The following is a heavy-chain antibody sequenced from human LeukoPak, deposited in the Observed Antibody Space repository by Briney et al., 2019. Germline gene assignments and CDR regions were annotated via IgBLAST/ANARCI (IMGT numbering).Heavy chain of an antibody. CDR2: ISYDGSNK. D-gene: IGHD3-16*01. V-gene: IGHV3-30-3*01. CDR3: ARDLGQTAFDY. Sequence: GRSLRLSCAASGFTFSSYAMHWVRQAPGKGLEWVAVISYDGSNKYYADSVKGRFTTSRDNSKNTLYLQMNSLRAEDTAVYYCARDLGQTAFDYWGQGTLVTVSS. J-gene: IGHJ4*02. CDR1: GFTFSSYA.